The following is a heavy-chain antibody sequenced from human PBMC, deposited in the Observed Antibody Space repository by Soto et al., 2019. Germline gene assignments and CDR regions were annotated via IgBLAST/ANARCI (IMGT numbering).Heavy chain of an antibody. D-gene: IGHD2-8*01. CDR3: ARDSYGTY. V-gene: IGHV3-66*01. CDR1: GFTVSSSW. Sequence: GGSMRLSCAAAGFTVSSSWMNWVRQAPGKGLEWVSIIRGGDTTYYADSVKGRFIISRDNSKNTLYLQMNSLRVEDTAVYYCARDSYGTYWGQGTLVTVSS. J-gene: IGHJ4*02. CDR2: IRGGDTT.